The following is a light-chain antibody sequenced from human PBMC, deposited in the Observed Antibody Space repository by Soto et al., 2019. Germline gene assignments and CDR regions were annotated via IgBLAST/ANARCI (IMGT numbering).Light chain of an antibody. Sequence: EIQITQSPSTLSASVGDRVTITCRASQSISNWVAWYQQKPGKAPKFLIYDASTLQSGVPSRFSGSGSGTEFTLTITSLQPDDFAVYYCQLYSRSPRQITFGQGTRLEIK. CDR1: QSISNW. CDR3: QLYSRSPRQIT. V-gene: IGKV1-5*01. J-gene: IGKJ5*01. CDR2: DAS.